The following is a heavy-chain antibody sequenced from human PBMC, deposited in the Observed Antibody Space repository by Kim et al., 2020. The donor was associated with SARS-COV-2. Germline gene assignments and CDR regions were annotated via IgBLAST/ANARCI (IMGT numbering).Heavy chain of an antibody. D-gene: IGHD4-17*01. CDR3: AREDYGDYGSFADY. Sequence: GGSLRLSCAASGFTFSSYSMNWVRQAPGKGLEWVSSISSSSSYIYYADSVKGRFTISRDNAKNSLYLQMNSLRAEDTAVYYCAREDYGDYGSFADYWGQGTLVTVSS. V-gene: IGHV3-21*01. J-gene: IGHJ4*02. CDR2: ISSSSSYI. CDR1: GFTFSSYS.